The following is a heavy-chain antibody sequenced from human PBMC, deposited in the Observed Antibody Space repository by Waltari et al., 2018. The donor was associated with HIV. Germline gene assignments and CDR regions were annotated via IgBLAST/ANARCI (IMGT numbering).Heavy chain of an antibody. CDR2: ISKNSDYI. J-gene: IGHJ6*02. V-gene: IGHV3-21*01. CDR3: TRRTPSGTYGMDV. CDR1: GFPFSAPR. Sequence: EVQLVESGGGMVKPGGSLRLSCAASGFPFSAPRMNWVRQAPGKGLEWGSSISKNSDYIYYAASVKGRFTISRDNAKKSVYLQMNSLRVEDTAVFYCTRRTPSGTYGMDVWGQGTTVTVSS. D-gene: IGHD1-26*01.